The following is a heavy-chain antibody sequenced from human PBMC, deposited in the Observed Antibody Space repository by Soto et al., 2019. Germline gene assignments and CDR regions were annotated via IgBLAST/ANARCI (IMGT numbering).Heavy chain of an antibody. CDR3: AKAGWSDSGCFDF. V-gene: IGHV3-23*01. CDR1: GFTFSTYY. Sequence: GGSLRLSCAASGFTFSTYYMSWVRQAPGKGLEWVSTIGGSGAKTYYADSVKGRFTISRDNSKNTLYLQISSLRAEDTAIYYCAKAGWSDSGCFDFWGQGTLVTVSS. D-gene: IGHD6-19*01. J-gene: IGHJ4*02. CDR2: IGGSGAKT.